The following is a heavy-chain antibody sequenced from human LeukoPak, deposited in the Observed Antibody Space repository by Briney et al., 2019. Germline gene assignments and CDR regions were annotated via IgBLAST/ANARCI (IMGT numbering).Heavy chain of an antibody. CDR2: ISYDGSNK. D-gene: IGHD4-17*01. J-gene: IGHJ4*02. CDR3: ARDEGYGDPLFDY. V-gene: IGHV3-30*04. CDR1: GFTFSSYA. Sequence: QTGGSLRLSCAASGFTFSSYAMHWVRQAPGKGLEWVAVISYDGSNKYYADSVKGRFTISRDNSKNTLYLQMNGLRAEDTAMYYCARDEGYGDPLFDYWGQGTLVTVSS.